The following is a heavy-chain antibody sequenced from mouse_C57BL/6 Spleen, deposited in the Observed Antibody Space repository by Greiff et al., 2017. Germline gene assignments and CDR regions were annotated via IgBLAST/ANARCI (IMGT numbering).Heavy chain of an antibody. Sequence: VQLQQSGAELVRPGTSVKVSCKASGYAFTNYLIEWVKQRPGQGLEWIGVINPGSGGTNYNEKFKGKATLTADKSSSTAYMQLSSLTSEYSAFEFYSRTCYGSSYGAMDYWGQGTSVTVSS. CDR3: SRTCYGSSYGAMDY. CDR2: INPGSGGT. V-gene: IGHV1-54*01. J-gene: IGHJ4*01. D-gene: IGHD1-1*01. CDR1: GYAFTNYL.